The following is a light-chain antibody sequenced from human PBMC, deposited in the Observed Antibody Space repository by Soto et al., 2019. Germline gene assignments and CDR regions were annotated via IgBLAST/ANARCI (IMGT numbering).Light chain of an antibody. CDR1: QSFSTW. Sequence: DIQMTQSPSTLSASVGDRVTITCRASQSFSTWLAWYQQKPGRAPNLLIYDVSSLEGGVPSRFSGSGSGTEFTLTISSLQPDDFATYYCQQYYRYPLTFGGGTTVEIK. J-gene: IGKJ4*01. CDR2: DVS. CDR3: QQYYRYPLT. V-gene: IGKV1-5*01.